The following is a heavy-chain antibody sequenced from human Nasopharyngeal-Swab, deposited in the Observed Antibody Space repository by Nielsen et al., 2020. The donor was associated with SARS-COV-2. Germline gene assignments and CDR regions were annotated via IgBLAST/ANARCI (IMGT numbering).Heavy chain of an antibody. CDR3: AKDITAAGTRFFDY. Sequence: VRQAPGKGLEWVSAISGSGGSTYYADSVKGRFTISRDNSKNTLYLQMNSLRAEDTAVYSCAKDITAAGTRFFDYWGQGTLVTVSS. J-gene: IGHJ4*02. V-gene: IGHV3-23*01. CDR2: ISGSGGST. D-gene: IGHD6-13*01.